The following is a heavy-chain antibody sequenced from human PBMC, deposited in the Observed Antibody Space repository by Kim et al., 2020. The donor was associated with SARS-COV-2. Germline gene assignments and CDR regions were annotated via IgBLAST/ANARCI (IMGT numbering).Heavy chain of an antibody. CDR1: GYPFSGFY. Sequence: SVKVSCKTSGYPFSGFYIHWVRQAPGQGLEWMGWISPNNGATKYAEASQGRVTMTRDTSINTAYLELSRVKSDDTAIYFCARGSDYHGLDVWGQGTTVTVYS. J-gene: IGHJ6*02. V-gene: IGHV1-2*02. CDR3: ARGSDYHGLDV. CDR2: ISPNNGAT.